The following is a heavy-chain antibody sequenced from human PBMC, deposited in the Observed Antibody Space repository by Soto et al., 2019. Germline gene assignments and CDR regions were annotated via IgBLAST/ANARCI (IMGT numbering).Heavy chain of an antibody. CDR1: VGSFSGYY. V-gene: IGHV4-34*01. CDR2: INHSGST. Sequence: PSETLSLTCAVYVGSFSGYYWSWIRQPPGKGLEWIGEINHSGSTNYNPSLKSRVTISVDTSKNQFSLKLSSVTAADTAVYYCARGSEGTNFDYWGQGTLVTVSS. CDR3: ARGSEGTNFDY. J-gene: IGHJ4*02. D-gene: IGHD1-7*01.